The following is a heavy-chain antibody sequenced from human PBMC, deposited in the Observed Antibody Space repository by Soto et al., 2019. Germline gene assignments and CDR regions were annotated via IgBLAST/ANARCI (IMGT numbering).Heavy chain of an antibody. CDR2: ISWNSGSI. Sequence: PGGSLRLSCAASGFTFDDYAMHWVRQAPGKGLEWVSGISWNSGSIGYADSVKGRFTISRDNAKNSLYLQMNSLRAEDTALYYCAQDSVAVALTTWFDPWGQGTLVTVSS. V-gene: IGHV3-9*01. CDR3: AQDSVAVALTTWFDP. D-gene: IGHD6-19*01. J-gene: IGHJ5*02. CDR1: GFTFDDYA.